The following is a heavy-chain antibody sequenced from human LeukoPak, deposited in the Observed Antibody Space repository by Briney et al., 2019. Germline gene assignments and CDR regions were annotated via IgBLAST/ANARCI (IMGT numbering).Heavy chain of an antibody. CDR3: ARDPRDIVVVPAAPDY. CDR1: DYSISSGYGYY. D-gene: IGHD2-2*01. Sequence: SETLSLTCTVSDYSISSGYGYYWGWIRQPPGKGLEWIGNIYHSGITYYNHFNSSLKSRVTISVDTSKNQFSLKLSSVTAADTAVYYCARDPRDIVVVPAAPDYWGQGTLVTVSS. CDR2: IYHSGIT. V-gene: IGHV4-38-2*02. J-gene: IGHJ4*02.